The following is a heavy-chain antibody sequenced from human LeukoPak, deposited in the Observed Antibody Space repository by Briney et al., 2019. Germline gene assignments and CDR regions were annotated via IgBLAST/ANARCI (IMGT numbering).Heavy chain of an antibody. J-gene: IGHJ4*02. D-gene: IGHD3-16*01. CDR3: ARSFGVGTERL. V-gene: IGHV4-31*03. CDR2: IYYSGST. CDR1: GGSISSGGYY. Sequence: PSETLSLTCTVSGGSISSGGYYWSWIRQHPGTGLEWIGYIYYSGSTYYNPSLKSRVTISVDTSKNQFSLKLSSVTAADTAVYYCARSFGVGTERLWGQGTLVTVSS.